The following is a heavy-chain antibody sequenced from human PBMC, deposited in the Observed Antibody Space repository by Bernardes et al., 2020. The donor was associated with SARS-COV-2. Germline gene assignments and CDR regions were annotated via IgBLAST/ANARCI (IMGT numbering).Heavy chain of an antibody. Sequence: TLSLTCAVYGESFSGFYWSWLRQPPGKGLEWIGQIDQSGSTNYNPSLKSRVTLSVDKSKNQFSLHLNSVTAADTAVYYCARVPTPDLRGAGTFDYWGQGTQVTVSS. CDR3: ARVPTPDLRGAGTFDY. CDR2: IDQSGST. J-gene: IGHJ4*01. D-gene: IGHD6-19*01. CDR1: GESFSGFY. V-gene: IGHV4-34*01.